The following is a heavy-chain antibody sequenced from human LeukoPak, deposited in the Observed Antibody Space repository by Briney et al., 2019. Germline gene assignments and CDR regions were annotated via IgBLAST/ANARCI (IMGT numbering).Heavy chain of an antibody. CDR2: IYPGDSDT. V-gene: IGHV5-51*01. CDR1: GYSFTSYW. Sequence: GESLKISCKGSGYSFTSYWIGWVRQMPGKGLEWMGIIYPGDSDTRYSPSFQGQVTISADKSISTAYLQWSSLKASDTAMYYCARGPPSRDIAAAFSYYFDYWGQGTLVTVSS. D-gene: IGHD6-13*01. CDR3: ARGPPSRDIAAAFSYYFDY. J-gene: IGHJ4*02.